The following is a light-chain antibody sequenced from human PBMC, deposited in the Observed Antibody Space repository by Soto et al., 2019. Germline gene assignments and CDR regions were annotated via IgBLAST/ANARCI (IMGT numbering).Light chain of an antibody. J-gene: IGKJ1*01. V-gene: IGKV3-11*01. CDR1: QSVSSY. CDR2: DAS. CDR3: QQRSNWPRGT. Sequence: EIVLPQSTATLSLSPGERSTLSCISSQSVSSYLAWYQQKPGQAPRLLIYDASNRATGIPARFSGSGSGTDFTLTISSLEPEDFAVYYCQQRSNWPRGTFGQGSKVDIK.